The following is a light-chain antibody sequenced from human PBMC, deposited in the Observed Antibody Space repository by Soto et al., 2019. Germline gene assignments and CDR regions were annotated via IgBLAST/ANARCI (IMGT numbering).Light chain of an antibody. J-gene: IGLJ3*02. CDR3: SSYAGSSWV. CDR1: SSDICGYNY. CDR2: EVN. Sequence: QSALTQPPSASGSPGQSVTISCTGTSSDICGYNYVSWYQQHPGKAPKLMIYEVNKRPSGVPDRFSGSKSGNTASLTVSGLQAEDEADYYCSSYAGSSWVFGGGTKLTVL. V-gene: IGLV2-8*01.